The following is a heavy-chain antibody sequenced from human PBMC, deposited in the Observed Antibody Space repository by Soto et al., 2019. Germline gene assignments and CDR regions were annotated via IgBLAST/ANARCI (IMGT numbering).Heavy chain of an antibody. V-gene: IGHV3-49*03. D-gene: IGHD6-19*01. J-gene: IGHJ6*02. CDR2: IRSKAYGGTT. CDR1: GFTFGDYA. Sequence: GGSLRLSCTASGFTFGDYAMSWFRQAPGKGLEWVGFIRSKAYGGTTEYAASVKGRFTISRDDSKSIAYLQMNSLKTEDTAVYYCTRDQRGSVAGYYYYGMDVWGQGTTVTVSS. CDR3: TRDQRGSVAGYYYYGMDV.